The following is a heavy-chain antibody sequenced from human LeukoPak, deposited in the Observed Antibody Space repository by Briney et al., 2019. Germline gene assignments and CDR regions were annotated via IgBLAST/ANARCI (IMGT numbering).Heavy chain of an antibody. CDR1: GYTFTGNY. V-gene: IGHV1-2*02. CDR2: INPNTGGT. J-gene: IGHJ4*02. Sequence: ASVKVSCKASGYTFTGNYIHWVRQAPGQGLEWMGWINPNTGGTKYAQKFQGRVTMTRDTSISTAYMELTWLKSDDTAVYYCARDSATAAAAEPDYWGQGTLVTVSS. CDR3: ARDSATAAAAEPDY. D-gene: IGHD6-13*01.